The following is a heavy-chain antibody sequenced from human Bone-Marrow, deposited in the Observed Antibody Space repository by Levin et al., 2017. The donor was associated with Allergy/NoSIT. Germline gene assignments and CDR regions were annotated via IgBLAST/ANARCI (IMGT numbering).Heavy chain of an antibody. J-gene: IGHJ4*02. V-gene: IGHV4-34*01. CDR1: GGSFSGYY. CDR2: INHSGST. D-gene: IGHD6-13*01. CDR3: AKMGIAAAEPDY. Sequence: SETLSLTCAVYGGSFSGYYWSWIRQPPGKGLEWIGEINHSGSTNYNPSLKSRVTISVDTSKNQFSLKLSSVTAADTAVYYCAKMGIAAAEPDYWGQGTLVTVSS.